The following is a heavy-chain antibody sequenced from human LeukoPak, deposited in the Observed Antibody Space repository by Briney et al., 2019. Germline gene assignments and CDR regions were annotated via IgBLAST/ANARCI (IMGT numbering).Heavy chain of an antibody. J-gene: IGHJ4*02. Sequence: GGSLRLSCAASGFTFSSYAMSWVRQAPGKGLEWVSAISGSGGSTYYADSVKGRFTISRDNSKNTLYLQMNSLRAEDTAVYYCAKDGTRLYYYDSSGYPTFDYWGQGTLVTVSS. CDR3: AKDGTRLYYYDSSGYPTFDY. CDR1: GFTFSSYA. CDR2: ISGSGGST. D-gene: IGHD3-22*01. V-gene: IGHV3-23*01.